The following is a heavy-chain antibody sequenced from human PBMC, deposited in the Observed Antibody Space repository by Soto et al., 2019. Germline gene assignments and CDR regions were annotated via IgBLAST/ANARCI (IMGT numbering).Heavy chain of an antibody. V-gene: IGHV3-23*01. CDR3: AKDHLPFRYIWHDVGVDY. J-gene: IGHJ4*02. CDR2: ISGDSRTT. D-gene: IGHD1-1*01. Sequence: EVQLLESGGGLVRPGGSLRLSCAASGFTFSSNAMYWVRQAPGKGLEWVSTISGDSRTTHYADSVKGRFAISRDNSKNTLLLQMSSLTADDTAVYYCAKDHLPFRYIWHDVGVDYWGQGTLVTVSS. CDR1: GFTFSSNA.